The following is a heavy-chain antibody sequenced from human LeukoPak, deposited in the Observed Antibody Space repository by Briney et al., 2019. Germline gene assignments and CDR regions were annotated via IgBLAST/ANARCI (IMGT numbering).Heavy chain of an antibody. V-gene: IGHV3-23*01. CDR1: TFAFANHE. CDR2: IGADGHYT. D-gene: IGHD3-10*01. CDR3: ARGQADY. J-gene: IGHJ4*02. Sequence: GGSLRLSCTASTFAFANHEMTWVRQAPGKGLDWVSNIGADGHYTFYADSVKGRFTISRDNSKNTLYLQMNSLRAEDTAVYYCARGQADYWGQGTLVTVSS.